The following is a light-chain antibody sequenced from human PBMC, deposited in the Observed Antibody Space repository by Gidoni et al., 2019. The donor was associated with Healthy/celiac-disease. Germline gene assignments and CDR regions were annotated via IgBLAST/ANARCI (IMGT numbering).Light chain of an antibody. CDR1: SLRSYY. V-gene: IGLV3-19*01. CDR3: NSRDSSGNHVV. Sequence: SSELTQDTAVSVALGQTVRITCQGDSLRSYYASWYQQKPGQAPVLVIYGKNNQPSGIPNRFSGSSSGNTASLTITGAQAEDEADYYCNSRDSSGNHVVFGGGTKLTVL. CDR2: GKN. J-gene: IGLJ2*01.